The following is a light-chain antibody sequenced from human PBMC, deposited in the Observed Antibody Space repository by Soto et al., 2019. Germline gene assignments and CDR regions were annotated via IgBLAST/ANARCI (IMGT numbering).Light chain of an antibody. J-gene: IGKJ1*01. Sequence: ELVMTQSPATLSVSPGERATLSCRASQSVSTNLAWYQQKPGQAPRLLIYSASSRATGTPDRFSGSGSGTDFTLTINRLEPEDFALYYCQQYGSSPPTFGQGTKVDI. CDR1: QSVSTN. CDR3: QQYGSSPPT. V-gene: IGKV3-20*01. CDR2: SAS.